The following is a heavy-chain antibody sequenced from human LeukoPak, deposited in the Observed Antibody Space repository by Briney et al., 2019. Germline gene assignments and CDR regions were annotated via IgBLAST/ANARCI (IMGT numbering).Heavy chain of an antibody. V-gene: IGHV3-21*01. D-gene: IGHD3-22*01. J-gene: IGHJ4*02. CDR2: ISSSSSYI. Sequence: GGSLRLSCAASGFTFSSYSMNWVRQAPGKGLEWVSSISSSSSYIYYADSVKGRFTISIDNAKNSLYLQMNSLRAEDTAVYYCARELTYYYDSSGHFDYWGQGTLVTVSS. CDR1: GFTFSSYS. CDR3: ARELTYYYDSSGHFDY.